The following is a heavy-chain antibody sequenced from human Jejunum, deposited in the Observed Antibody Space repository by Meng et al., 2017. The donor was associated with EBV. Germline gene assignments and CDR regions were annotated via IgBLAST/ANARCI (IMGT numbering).Heavy chain of an antibody. CDR3: ARLGGYASGTYYPIDP. V-gene: IGHV4-34*01. D-gene: IGHD3-10*01. CDR2: INHGGGA. Sequence: VQLRQWGAGLVTPSETLPLTGAVYVVSFSDYYWTWIRQPPGKGLEWIGEINHGGGAIYNPSLKSRVTISVDTSKNQFSLKLSSVTAADTAVYYCARLGGYASGTYYPIDPWGQGTLVTVSS. J-gene: IGHJ5*02. CDR1: VVSFSDYY.